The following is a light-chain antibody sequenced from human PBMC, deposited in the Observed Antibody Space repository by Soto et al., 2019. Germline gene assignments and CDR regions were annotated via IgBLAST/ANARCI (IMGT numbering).Light chain of an antibody. CDR1: SSDVGGYNY. CDR3: SSYTSSSPYV. V-gene: IGLV2-14*01. J-gene: IGLJ1*01. CDR2: DVS. Sequence: QSALTQSASVSGSPGQSITISCTGTSSDVGGYNYVSWYQQHPGKAPKLMIYDVSNRPSGVSNRFSASKSGNTASLTISGLQAEDEADYYCSSYTSSSPYVFGTGTKLTVL.